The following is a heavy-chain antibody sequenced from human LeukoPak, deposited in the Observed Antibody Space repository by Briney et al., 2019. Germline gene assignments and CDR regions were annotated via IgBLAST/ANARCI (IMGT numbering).Heavy chain of an antibody. CDR3: TSIAAAGTVGWGYYFDY. CDR1: GFTFSNAW. J-gene: IGHJ4*02. Sequence: GGSLILSCAASGFTFSNAWMSWVRQAPGKGLEWVGRIKSKTDGGTTDYAAPVKGRFTISRDDSKNTLYLQMNSLKTEDTAVYYCTSIAAAGTVGWGYYFDYWGQGTLVTVSS. D-gene: IGHD6-13*01. CDR2: IKSKTDGGTT. V-gene: IGHV3-15*01.